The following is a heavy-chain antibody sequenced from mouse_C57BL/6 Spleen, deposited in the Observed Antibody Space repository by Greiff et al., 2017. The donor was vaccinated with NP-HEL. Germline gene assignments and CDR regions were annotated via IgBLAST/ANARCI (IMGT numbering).Heavy chain of an antibody. V-gene: IGHV1-47*01. CDR2: FHPYNDDT. J-gene: IGHJ3*01. Sequence: VKLVESGAELVKPGASVKMSCKASGYTFTTYPIEWMKQNHGKSLEWIGNFHPYNDDTKYNEKFKGKATLTVEKSSSTVYLELSRLTSDDSAVYYCARGYGSSYEFAYWGQGTLVTVSA. CDR1: GYTFTTYP. D-gene: IGHD1-1*01. CDR3: ARGYGSSYEFAY.